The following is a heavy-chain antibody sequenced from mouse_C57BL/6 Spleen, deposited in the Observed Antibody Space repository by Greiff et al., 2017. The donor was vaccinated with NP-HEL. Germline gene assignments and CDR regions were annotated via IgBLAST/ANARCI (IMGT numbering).Heavy chain of an antibody. V-gene: IGHV1-18*01. CDR2: INPNNGGT. J-gene: IGHJ2*01. CDR1: GYTFTDYN. CDR3: ATGLRLDY. D-gene: IGHD2-4*01. Sequence: EVKLMESGPELVKPGASVKIPCKASGYTFTDYNMDWVKQSHGKSLEWIGDINPNNGGTIYNQKFKGKATLTVDKSSSTAYMELRSLTSEDTAVYYCATGLRLDYWGQGTTLTVSS.